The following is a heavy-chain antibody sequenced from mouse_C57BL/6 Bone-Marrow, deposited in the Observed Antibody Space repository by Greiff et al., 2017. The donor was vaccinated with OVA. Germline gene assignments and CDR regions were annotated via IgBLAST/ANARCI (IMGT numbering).Heavy chain of an antibody. CDR3: ARAYDGYFWFAY. D-gene: IGHD2-3*01. CDR1: GYTFTSYW. J-gene: IGHJ3*01. Sequence: QVQLKQPGAELVMPGASVKLSCKASGYTFTSYWMHWVKQRPGQGLEWIGEIDPSDSYTNYNQKFKGKSTLTVDKSSSTAYMQLSSLTSEDSAVYYCARAYDGYFWFAYWGQGTLVTVSA. CDR2: IDPSDSYT. V-gene: IGHV1-69*01.